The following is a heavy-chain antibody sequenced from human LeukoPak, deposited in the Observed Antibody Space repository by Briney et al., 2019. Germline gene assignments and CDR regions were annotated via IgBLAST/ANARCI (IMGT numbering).Heavy chain of an antibody. J-gene: IGHJ4*02. CDR2: INHSGST. Sequence: SETLSLTCAVYGGSFSGYYWSWIRQPPGKGLEWIGEINHSGSTNYNPSLKSRVTISVDTSKNQFSLKVTSVTAADTAVYYCARDQDGLSGFDYWGQGTLVTVSS. CDR1: GGSFSGYY. D-gene: IGHD2-15*01. CDR3: ARDQDGLSGFDY. V-gene: IGHV4-34*01.